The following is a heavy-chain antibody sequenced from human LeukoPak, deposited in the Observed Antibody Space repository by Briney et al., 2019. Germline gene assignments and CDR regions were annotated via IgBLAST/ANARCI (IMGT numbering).Heavy chain of an antibody. CDR2: XXXSGST. CDR3: ARVSSGWYPNYYYYYGMDV. Sequence: PSETLSLTCTVSGGSISSYYWSWIRQPPGKGLXXXXXXXXSGSTNYNPSLKSRVTISVDTSKNQFSLKLSSVTAADTAVYYCARVSSGWYPNYYYYYGMDVWGKGTTVTVSS. D-gene: IGHD6-19*01. CDR1: GGSISSYY. V-gene: IGHV4-59*01. J-gene: IGHJ6*04.